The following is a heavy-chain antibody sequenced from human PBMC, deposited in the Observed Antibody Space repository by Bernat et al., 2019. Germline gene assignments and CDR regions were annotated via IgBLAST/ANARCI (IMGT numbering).Heavy chain of an antibody. J-gene: IGHJ4*02. V-gene: IGHV3-30-3*01. Sequence: QVQLVESGGGVVQPGRSLRLSCAASGFTFSSYAMHWVRQAPGKGLEWVAVISYDGSNKYYADSVKGRFTISRDNSKNTLYLQMNSLRAEDTAVYYCARAYCSGGSCYSYFDYWGQGTLVTVSS. CDR1: GFTFSSYA. CDR3: ARAYCSGGSCYSYFDY. CDR2: ISYDGSNK. D-gene: IGHD2-15*01.